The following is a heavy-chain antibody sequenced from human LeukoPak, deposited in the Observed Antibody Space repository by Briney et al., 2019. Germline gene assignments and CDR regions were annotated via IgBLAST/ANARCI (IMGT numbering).Heavy chain of an antibody. V-gene: IGHV1-46*01. CDR1: GYTFTSYY. J-gene: IGHJ4*02. CDR3: ASELFCSSTSCYTGGFDY. D-gene: IGHD2-2*02. CDR2: INPSGGST. Sequence: ASVKVSCKASGYTFTSYYMHWVRQAPGQGLEWMGIINPSGGSTSYAQKFQGRVTMTRDTSTSTVYMELSSLRSEDTAVYYCASELFCSSTSCYTGGFDYWGQGTLVTVSS.